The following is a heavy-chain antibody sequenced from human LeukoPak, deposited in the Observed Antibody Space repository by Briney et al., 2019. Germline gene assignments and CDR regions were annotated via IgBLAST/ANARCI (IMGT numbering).Heavy chain of an antibody. Sequence: GGSLRLSCAASGFTFDDYAMHWVRQAPGKGLEWVSGISWNSGSIGYADSVKGRFTISRDNAKNSLYLQMNSLRAEDMALYYCAKDGPGGRNFDYWGQGTLVTVSS. D-gene: IGHD3-10*01. CDR3: AKDGPGGRNFDY. J-gene: IGHJ4*02. CDR2: ISWNSGSI. V-gene: IGHV3-9*03. CDR1: GFTFDDYA.